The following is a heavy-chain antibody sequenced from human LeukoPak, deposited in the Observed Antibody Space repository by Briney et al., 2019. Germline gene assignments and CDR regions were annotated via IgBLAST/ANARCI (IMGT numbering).Heavy chain of an antibody. V-gene: IGHV3-23*01. CDR3: AKFYCTGGRCRNFDY. Sequence: RGSLRLSCAASGFTFSNYAMGWVRQAPGKGLEWVSSISGSDTSTYYADSVKGRFTISRDDSKNTLSLQMNSLRAEDSAVYYCAKFYCTGGRCRNFDYWGQGTLVTVSS. CDR1: GFTFSNYA. CDR2: ISGSDTST. D-gene: IGHD2-15*01. J-gene: IGHJ4*02.